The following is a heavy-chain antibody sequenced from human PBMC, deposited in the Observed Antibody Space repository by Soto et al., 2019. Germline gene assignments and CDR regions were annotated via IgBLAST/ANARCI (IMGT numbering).Heavy chain of an antibody. CDR3: AREGSGYNF. CDR2: IVPVFGRP. D-gene: IGHD5-12*01. Sequence: QVQLVQSGAELNKPGSSVKVSCKASGGSFSNFGISWVRQAPGQGLEWMGGIVPVFGRPNYAQRFRGRLTITADESTSTGYMELISLRSDDTAVYYCAREGSGYNFWGQGTQVTVSS. CDR1: GGSFSNFG. J-gene: IGHJ4*02. V-gene: IGHV1-69*01.